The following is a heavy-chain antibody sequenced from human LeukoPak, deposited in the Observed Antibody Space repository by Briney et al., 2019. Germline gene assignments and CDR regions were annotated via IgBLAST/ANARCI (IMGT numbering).Heavy chain of an antibody. CDR3: AKGRGYCTGGSCYSDY. D-gene: IGHD2-15*01. Sequence: VGALRLSCTASGFTFSNYAMSCVRQAPGKGLGWVSTISVSDGSTYYADSVKGRFTISRDNSKNTLHLQMNSLRVEDTAIYYCAKGRGYCTGGSCYSDYWGQGTLVTVSS. J-gene: IGHJ4*02. CDR2: ISVSDGST. CDR1: GFTFSNYA. V-gene: IGHV3-23*01.